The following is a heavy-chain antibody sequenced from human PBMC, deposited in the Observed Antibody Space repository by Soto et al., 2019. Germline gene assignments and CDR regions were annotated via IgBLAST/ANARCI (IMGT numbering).Heavy chain of an antibody. CDR3: ARWSHLDY. J-gene: IGHJ4*02. V-gene: IGHV3-23*01. CDR1: GFSFGSYA. D-gene: IGHD3-3*01. Sequence: GALRLSCAASGFSFGSYALSWVRQAPGKGLEWVSTISGSDGKTFYADSVKGRFSISRDTSQSTLYLQMNSLRADDTAMYYCARWSHLDYWGQGTRVTVSS. CDR2: ISGSDGKT.